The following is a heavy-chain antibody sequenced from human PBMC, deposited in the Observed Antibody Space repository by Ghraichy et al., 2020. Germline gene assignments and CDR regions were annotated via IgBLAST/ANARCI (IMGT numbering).Heavy chain of an antibody. Sequence: ASVKVSCKVSGYTLTELSMHWVRQAPGKGLEWMGGFDPEDGETIYAQKFQGRVAMTEDTSTDTAYMELSSLRSEDTAVYYCATVHRRSAIVVVPAAPRYYFDYWGQGTLVTVSS. CDR2: FDPEDGET. D-gene: IGHD2-2*01. CDR1: GYTLTELS. CDR3: ATVHRRSAIVVVPAAPRYYFDY. V-gene: IGHV1-24*01. J-gene: IGHJ4*02.